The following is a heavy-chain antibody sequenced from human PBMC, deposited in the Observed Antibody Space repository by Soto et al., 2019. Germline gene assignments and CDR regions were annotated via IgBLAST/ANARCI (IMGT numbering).Heavy chain of an antibody. V-gene: IGHV3-23*04. D-gene: IGHD1-26*01. CDR1: GFTFINSA. CDR2: SSGRDGKT. Sequence: EVQLVESGGDVGQPGGSLRLSCAASGFTFINSAMNWVRQAPGKGLEWVSVSSGRDGKTYYSDSVRGRFTISRDNSKSTLYLQMNGLRVEDTAVYYCAKGPTWGSWGQGTLVTVSS. CDR3: AKGPTWGS. J-gene: IGHJ4*02.